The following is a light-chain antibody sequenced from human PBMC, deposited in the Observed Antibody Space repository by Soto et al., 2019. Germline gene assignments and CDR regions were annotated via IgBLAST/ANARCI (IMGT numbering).Light chain of an antibody. CDR2: DAS. J-gene: IGKJ4*01. Sequence: DIQMTQSPSSLSASVGDRVSITCQANQDINNYLNWYQQRPGKAPKLLIFDASNLESGVPSRFSGSGSGTDFTLTISSLQPEDIATYYCQQYENLPLTFGGGTRVEIK. V-gene: IGKV1-33*01. CDR3: QQYENLPLT. CDR1: QDINNY.